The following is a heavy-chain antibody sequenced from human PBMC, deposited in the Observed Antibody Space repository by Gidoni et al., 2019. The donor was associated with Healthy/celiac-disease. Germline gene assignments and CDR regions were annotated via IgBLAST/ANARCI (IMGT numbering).Heavy chain of an antibody. CDR3: ARIKVSSSSWYRYYYGMDV. Sequence: QVTLKESGPVLVKPTETLTLTCTVSGFSLSNARMGVSWIRQPPGKALEWLAHIFSNDEKSYSTSLKSRLTISKDTSKSQVVLTMTNMDPVDTATYYCARIKVSSSSWYRYYYGMDVWGQGTTVTVSS. CDR2: IFSNDEK. V-gene: IGHV2-26*01. CDR1: GFSLSNARMG. D-gene: IGHD6-13*01. J-gene: IGHJ6*02.